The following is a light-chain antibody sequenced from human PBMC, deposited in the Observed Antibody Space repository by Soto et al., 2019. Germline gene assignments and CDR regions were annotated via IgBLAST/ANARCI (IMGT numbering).Light chain of an antibody. CDR1: QTISSR. J-gene: IGKJ1*01. V-gene: IGKV1-5*03. CDR3: QQYNTYSWT. Sequence: DIQLTPSPSTLSGCVGARVTLTCRASQTISSRSAWYQQKPGKAPKLLIYKASTLKSGVPSRFSGSGSGTEFALTISSLQPADFATYYCQQYNTYSWTFGQGTKVDIK. CDR2: KAS.